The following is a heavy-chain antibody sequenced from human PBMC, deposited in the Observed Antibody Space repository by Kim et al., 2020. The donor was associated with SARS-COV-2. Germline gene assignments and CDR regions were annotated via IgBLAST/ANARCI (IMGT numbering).Heavy chain of an antibody. Sequence: GGSLRLSCAASGFTVSSNYMSWVRQAPGKGLEWVSVIYSGGSTYYADSVKGRFTISRDNSKNTLYLQMNSLGAEDTAVYYCARGAYSRILLVRSYYYGMDVWRQGPRVTVSS. V-gene: IGHV3-66*01. CDR2: IYSGGST. CDR1: GFTVSSNY. J-gene: IGHJ6*02. D-gene: IGHD3-3*02. CDR3: ARGAYSRILLVRSYYYGMDV.